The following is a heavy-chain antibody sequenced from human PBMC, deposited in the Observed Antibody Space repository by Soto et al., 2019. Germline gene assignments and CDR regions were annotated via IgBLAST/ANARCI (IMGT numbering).Heavy chain of an antibody. CDR2: ITGGGGST. Sequence: HGGSLRISCAASGYTFSSSAMSWARKAPGKGLEWVSTITGGGGSTDYADSVEGRFSISRDNSKNTLYLQMNSLRAEDTAVYYCAKLDGSGLYFFDYWGQGTLVTVSS. CDR1: GYTFSSSA. V-gene: IGHV3-23*01. D-gene: IGHD3-22*01. J-gene: IGHJ4*02. CDR3: AKLDGSGLYFFDY.